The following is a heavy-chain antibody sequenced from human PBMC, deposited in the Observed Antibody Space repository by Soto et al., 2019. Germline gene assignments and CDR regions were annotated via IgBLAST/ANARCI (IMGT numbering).Heavy chain of an antibody. Sequence: PSETLSLTCAVSGGSISSSNWWSWVRQPPGXGLEWIGEIYHSGSTNYNPSLKSRVTISVDKSKNQFSLKLSSVTAADTAVYYCARIIVVVVAATLNWFDPWGQGSLVTVSS. CDR3: ARIIVVVVAATLNWFDP. J-gene: IGHJ5*02. V-gene: IGHV4-4*02. D-gene: IGHD2-15*01. CDR2: IYHSGST. CDR1: GGSISSSNW.